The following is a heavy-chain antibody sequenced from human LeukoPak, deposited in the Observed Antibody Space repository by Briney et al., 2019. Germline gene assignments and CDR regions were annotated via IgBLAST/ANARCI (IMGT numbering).Heavy chain of an antibody. V-gene: IGHV1-2*06. CDR1: GYTFTGYY. D-gene: IGHD5-24*01. CDR3: ARRWQDGYQIGALDV. J-gene: IGHJ6*04. Sequence: GASVKVSCKASGYTFTGYYMHWVRQAPGQGLEWMGRINPNSGGTNYAQKFQGGVTITRDTSISTAYMELSRLRPDDTAVYYCARRWQDGYQIGALDVWGKGTTVTVSS. CDR2: INPNSGGT.